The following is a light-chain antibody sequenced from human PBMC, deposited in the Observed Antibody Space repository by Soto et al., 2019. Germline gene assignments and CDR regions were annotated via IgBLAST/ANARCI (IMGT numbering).Light chain of an antibody. Sequence: QSALTQPASVSGSPGQSITISCTGSSSDVGGYDYVSWHQQHPGKVPKLLIYDVSHRPSGVSYRFSGSKSGNTASLTISGLQAEDEADYYCRSYTSSTTAIFGGGTKVTVL. V-gene: IGLV2-14*03. CDR1: SSDVGGYDY. CDR2: DVS. J-gene: IGLJ2*01. CDR3: RSYTSSTTAI.